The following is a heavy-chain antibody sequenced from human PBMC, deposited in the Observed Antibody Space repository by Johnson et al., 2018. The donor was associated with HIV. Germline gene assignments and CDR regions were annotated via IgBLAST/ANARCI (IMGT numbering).Heavy chain of an antibody. CDR2: IWYDGSKK. D-gene: IGHD4-17*01. Sequence: QVQLVESGGGVVQPGKSLRLSCAASGFTFSSYGMHWVRQAAGKGLEWVALIWYDGSKKHYADSVKGRFTVSRDNAKNSLYLQMNSLRAEDTALYYCANIGETYAFDIWGQGTMVTVSS. V-gene: IGHV3-33*03. J-gene: IGHJ3*02. CDR1: GFTFSSYG. CDR3: ANIGETYAFDI.